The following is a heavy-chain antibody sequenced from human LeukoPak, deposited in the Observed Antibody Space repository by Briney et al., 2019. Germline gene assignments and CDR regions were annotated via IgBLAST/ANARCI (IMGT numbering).Heavy chain of an antibody. V-gene: IGHV4-39*07. Sequence: SETLSLTCTVSGGSISSGTYYWGWIRQPPGQGLEWIGSTHYSGSTYYNPSLKSRVTVSMDTSKNQFSLEVNSVTAADTAVYYCARDGYSSSWYPPLCYFDYWGQGTLVTVSS. CDR1: GGSISSGTYY. CDR3: ARDGYSSSWYPPLCYFDY. CDR2: THYSGST. D-gene: IGHD6-13*01. J-gene: IGHJ4*02.